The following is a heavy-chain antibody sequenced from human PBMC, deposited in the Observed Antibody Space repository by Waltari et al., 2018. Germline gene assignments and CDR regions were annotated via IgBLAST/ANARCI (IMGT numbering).Heavy chain of an antibody. V-gene: IGHV3-74*01. CDR3: AGAEGVLRDDAFDI. J-gene: IGHJ3*02. Sequence: EVQLVESGGGLVQPGGSLRLSCAASGFTFSSYWMHWVRQAPGKGLVWVSRINSDGSRSYADSVKGRFTISRDNAKNTVYLQMNSLRAEDTAIYYCAGAEGVLRDDAFDIWGQGTMVTVS. CDR2: INSDGSR. D-gene: IGHD2-8*02. CDR1: GFTFSSYW.